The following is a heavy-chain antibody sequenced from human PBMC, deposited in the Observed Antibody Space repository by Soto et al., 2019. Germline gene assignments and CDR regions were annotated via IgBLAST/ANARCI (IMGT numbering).Heavy chain of an antibody. CDR1: GFTFDDYA. Sequence: VQLVESGGGLVQPGRSLRLSCAASGFTFDDYAMHWVRQAPGKGLEWVSGISWNSGSIGYADSVKGRFTISRDNAKNSLYLQMNSLRAEDTALYYCAKGPGGGLYYFDYWGQGTLVTVSS. V-gene: IGHV3-9*01. J-gene: IGHJ4*02. CDR3: AKGPGGGLYYFDY. CDR2: ISWNSGSI. D-gene: IGHD2-15*01.